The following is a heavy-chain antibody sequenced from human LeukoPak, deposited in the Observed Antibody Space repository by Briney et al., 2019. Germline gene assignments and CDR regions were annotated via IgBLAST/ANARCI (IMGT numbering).Heavy chain of an antibody. V-gene: IGHV3-21*01. CDR2: ISSSSSYI. D-gene: IGHD6-19*01. CDR3: ARQYSSGWYGFDY. Sequence: PGGSLRLSCAASGFTFSSYSMNWVRQAPGKGLEWVSSISSSSSYIYYADSVKGRFTISRDNSKNSLYLQMNSQRAEDTAVYYCARQYSSGWYGFDYWGQGTLVTVSS. CDR1: GFTFSSYS. J-gene: IGHJ4*02.